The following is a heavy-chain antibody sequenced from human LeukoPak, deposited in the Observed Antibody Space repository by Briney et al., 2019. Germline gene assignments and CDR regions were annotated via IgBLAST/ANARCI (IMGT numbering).Heavy chain of an antibody. J-gene: IGHJ6*03. CDR3: ARDLAAVAGTGYYYYMDV. Sequence: GSSVKVSCKASRGTFSSYAISWVRQAPGQGLEWMGGIIPIFGTATYAQKFQGRVTITTDESTSTAYMELSSLRSEDTAVYYCARDLAAVAGTGYYYYMDVWGKGTTVTVSS. V-gene: IGHV1-69*05. CDR2: IIPIFGTA. CDR1: RGTFSSYA. D-gene: IGHD6-19*01.